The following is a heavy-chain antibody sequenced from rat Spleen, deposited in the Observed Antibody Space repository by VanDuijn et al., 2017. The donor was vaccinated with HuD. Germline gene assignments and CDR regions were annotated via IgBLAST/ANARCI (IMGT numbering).Heavy chain of an antibody. CDR2: MKYDGDT. V-gene: IGHV2S30*01. J-gene: IGHJ4*01. D-gene: IGHD4-5*01. Sequence: QVQLKESGPGLVQPSQTLSLTCTVSGFSLMDYSVHWVRQPPGKGLEWMGRMKYDGDTYYNSALKSRLSISRDTSKSQVFLKMNSLQTEDTAIYYCTRGGRGKVMDAWGQGASVTVSS. CDR3: TRGGRGKVMDA. CDR1: GFSLMDYS.